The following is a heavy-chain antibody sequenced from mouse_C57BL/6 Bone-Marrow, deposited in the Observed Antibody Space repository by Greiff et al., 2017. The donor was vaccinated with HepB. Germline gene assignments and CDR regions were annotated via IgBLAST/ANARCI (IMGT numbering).Heavy chain of an antibody. V-gene: IGHV1-64*01. J-gene: IGHJ4*01. CDR3: ARSRYYDSRSAMDY. Sequence: QVQLQQPGAELVKPGASVKLSCKASGYTFTSYWMHWVKQRPGQGLEWIGMIHPNSGSTNYNEKFKSKATLTVDKSSSTAYMQLSSLTSEDSAVYYCARSRYYDSRSAMDYWGQGTSVTVSS. CDR2: IHPNSGST. CDR1: GYTFTSYW. D-gene: IGHD1-1*01.